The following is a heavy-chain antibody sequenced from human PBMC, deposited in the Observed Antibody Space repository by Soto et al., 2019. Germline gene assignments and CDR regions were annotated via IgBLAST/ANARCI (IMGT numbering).Heavy chain of an antibody. D-gene: IGHD2-2*01. CDR1: EFTFSSYW. J-gene: IGHJ6*02. V-gene: IGHV3-7*05. Sequence: EVQLVESGGGLVQPGGSLRLSCAASEFTFSSYWMNWVRQAPGKGLEWVANIKKDGSEKYYVDSVKGRFTISRDNAKNSLYLQMNSLRGEDTAVYYCARDLGAPGRGSAVGYYYHYGMDVWGQGTTVTVSS. CDR3: ARDLGAPGRGSAVGYYYHYGMDV. CDR2: IKKDGSEK.